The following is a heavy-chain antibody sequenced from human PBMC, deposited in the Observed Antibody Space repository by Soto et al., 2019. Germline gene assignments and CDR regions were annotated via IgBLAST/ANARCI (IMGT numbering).Heavy chain of an antibody. CDR1: GFSFSSYS. CDR2: ISSSSSYI. D-gene: IGHD5-18*01. V-gene: IGHV3-21*01. J-gene: IGHJ4*02. CDR3: ARDQPGYSYGYGLGY. Sequence: EVQLVESGGGLVKPGGSLRLSCAASGFSFSSYSMNWVRQAPGKGLEWVSSISSSSSYIYYADSVKGRFNISRDNAKKSLYLQMNSLRAADTAVYYCARDQPGYSYGYGLGYWGQGTLVTVSS.